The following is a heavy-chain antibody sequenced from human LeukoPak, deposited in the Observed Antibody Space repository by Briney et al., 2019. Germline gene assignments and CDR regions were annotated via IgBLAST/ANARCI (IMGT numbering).Heavy chain of an antibody. CDR2: INPSGGST. CDR3: ARDLSPYDSSGYYLEEMDGIDY. CDR1: GYTFTSYG. V-gene: IGHV1-46*01. J-gene: IGHJ4*02. Sequence: ASVKVSCKASGYTFTSYGISWVRQAPGQGLEWMGIINPSGGSTSYAQKFQGRVTMTRDTSTSTVYMELSSLRSEDTAVYYCARDLSPYDSSGYYLEEMDGIDYWGQGTLVTVSS. D-gene: IGHD3-22*01.